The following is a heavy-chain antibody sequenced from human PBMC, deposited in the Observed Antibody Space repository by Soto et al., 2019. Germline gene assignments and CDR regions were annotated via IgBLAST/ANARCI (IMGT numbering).Heavy chain of an antibody. CDR3: AKESVVPAELTVGGYYYYMDV. V-gene: IGHV3-9*01. Sequence: HPGGSLRLSCAASGFTFDDYAMHWVRQAPGKGLEWVSGISWNSGSIGYADSVKGRFTISRDNAKNSLYLQMNSLRAEDTALYYCAKESVVPAELTVGGYYYYMDVRGKGTTVTVSS. J-gene: IGHJ6*03. D-gene: IGHD2-2*01. CDR2: ISWNSGSI. CDR1: GFTFDDYA.